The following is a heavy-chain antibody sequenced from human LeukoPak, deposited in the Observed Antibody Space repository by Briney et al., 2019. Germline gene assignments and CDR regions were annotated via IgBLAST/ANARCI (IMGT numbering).Heavy chain of an antibody. CDR1: GGSISSSSYY. J-gene: IGHJ4*02. D-gene: IGHD2-15*01. V-gene: IGHV4-39*07. CDR2: IYYSGST. CDR3: ARHAVVAAKVPEPYFDY. Sequence: SETLSLTCTVSGGSISSSSYYWGWIRQPPGKGLEWIGSIYYSGSTYYNPSLKSRVTISVDTSKNQFSLKLSSVTAADTAVYYCARHAVVAAKVPEPYFDYWGQGTLVTVSS.